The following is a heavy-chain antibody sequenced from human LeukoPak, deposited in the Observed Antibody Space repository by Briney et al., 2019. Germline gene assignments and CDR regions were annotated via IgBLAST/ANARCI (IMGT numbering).Heavy chain of an antibody. CDR1: GFTFSSYS. V-gene: IGHV3-21*01. CDR3: ARDPVEMATNEIDY. J-gene: IGHJ4*02. D-gene: IGHD5-24*01. Sequence: PGGSLRLSCAASGFTFSSYSMNWVRQAPGKGLEWVSSISSSSSYIYYADSVKGRFTISRDNAKNSLYLQMNSLRAEDTAVYYCARDPVEMATNEIDYWGQGTLVTVSS. CDR2: ISSSSSYI.